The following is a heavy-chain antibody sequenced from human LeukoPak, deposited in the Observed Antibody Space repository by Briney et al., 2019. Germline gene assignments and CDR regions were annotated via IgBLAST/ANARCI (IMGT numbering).Heavy chain of an antibody. V-gene: IGHV3-48*04. Sequence: GGSLRLSCAASGFTFSSYGMHWVRQAPGKGLEWVSGISWNSGSIGYADSVKGRFTISRDNAKNSLYLQMDSLRAEDTALYFCARDGDYDRSYRSGFDYWGQGTLVTVSS. D-gene: IGHD3-10*02. CDR2: ISWNSGSI. CDR3: ARDGDYDRSYRSGFDY. J-gene: IGHJ4*02. CDR1: GFTFSSYG.